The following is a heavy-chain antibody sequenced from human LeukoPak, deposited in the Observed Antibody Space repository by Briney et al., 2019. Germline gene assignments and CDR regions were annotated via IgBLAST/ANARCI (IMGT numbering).Heavy chain of an antibody. D-gene: IGHD3-9*01. CDR3: TRDKGSYYDILTGSPSGFDP. V-gene: IGHV4-59*01. J-gene: IGHJ5*02. CDR2: IYYSGST. Sequence: KPSETLSLTCTVSGGSISSYYWSWIRQPPGKGLEWIGYIYYSGSTNYNPPLKSRVTISVDTSKNQFSLKLSSVTAADTAVYYCTRDKGSYYDILTGSPSGFDPWGQGTLVTVSS. CDR1: GGSISSYY.